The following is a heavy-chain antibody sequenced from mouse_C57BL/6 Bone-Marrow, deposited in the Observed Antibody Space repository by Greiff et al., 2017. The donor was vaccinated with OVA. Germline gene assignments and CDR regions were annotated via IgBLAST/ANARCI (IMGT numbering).Heavy chain of an antibody. V-gene: IGHV7-1*01. Sequence: EVQGVESGGGLVQSGRSLRLSCATSGFTFSDFYMEWVRQAPGKGLEWIAASRNKANDYTTEYSASVKGRFIVSRDTSQSILYLQMNALRAEDTAIYYCARDEGNDYDIPFAYWGQGTLVTVSA. D-gene: IGHD2-4*01. CDR1: GFTFSDFY. CDR3: ARDEGNDYDIPFAY. J-gene: IGHJ3*01. CDR2: SRNKANDYTT.